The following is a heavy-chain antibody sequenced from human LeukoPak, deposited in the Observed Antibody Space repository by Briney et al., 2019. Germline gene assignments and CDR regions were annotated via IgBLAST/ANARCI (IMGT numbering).Heavy chain of an antibody. Sequence: PGGSLRLPCAASGFTFSNYNMNWVRQAPGKGLEWVSSISSSSTYMYYADSVKGRFTISRDNAKNSLYLQMNSLRAEDTAVYYCAEVARSGYWGQGTLVTVSS. J-gene: IGHJ4*02. CDR3: AEVARSGY. CDR1: GFTFSNYN. CDR2: ISSSSTYM. D-gene: IGHD5-12*01. V-gene: IGHV3-21*01.